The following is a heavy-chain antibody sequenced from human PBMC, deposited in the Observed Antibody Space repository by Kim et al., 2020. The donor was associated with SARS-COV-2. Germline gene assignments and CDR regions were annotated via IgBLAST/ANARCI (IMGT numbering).Heavy chain of an antibody. D-gene: IGHD6-19*01. CDR3: AKYLALAGIGH. J-gene: IGHJ4*02. V-gene: IGHV3-7*01. CDR2: IKQDGSEK. Sequence: GGSLRLSCAASGFTFSNYWMTWVRQVPGKGLEWVANIKQDGSEKYYIDSVKGRFTISRDNAKNSLFLQMNSLRAEDTAVYYCAKYLALAGIGHWGQGTLVTVSS. CDR1: GFTFSNYW.